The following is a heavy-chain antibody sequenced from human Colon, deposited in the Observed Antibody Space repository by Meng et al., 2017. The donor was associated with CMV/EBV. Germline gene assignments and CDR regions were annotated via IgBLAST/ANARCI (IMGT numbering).Heavy chain of an antibody. CDR1: GVPHTKFE. CDR3: APNYYDSSGYPFFHY. D-gene: IGHD3-22*01. J-gene: IGHJ4*02. Sequence: ASGVPHTKFEITWVPQAPGQGPELMGWMNPNNGYTGYAQKFQGRVTMTTDTSINTAYMELSSLSSDDTAVYYCAPNYYDSSGYPFFHYWGQGTLVTV. V-gene: IGHV1-8*01. CDR2: MNPNNGYT.